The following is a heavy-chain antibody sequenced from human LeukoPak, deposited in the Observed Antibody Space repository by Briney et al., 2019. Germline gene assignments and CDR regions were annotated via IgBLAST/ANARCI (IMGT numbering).Heavy chain of an antibody. J-gene: IGHJ4*02. CDR2: IYSGGST. Sequence: GGSLRLSCAASGFTVSSNYMSWVRQAPGKGLEWVSVIYSGGSTYYADSVKGRFTISRDNAKNSLYLQTNSLRAKDTAVYYCARDYSSGFLDYWGQGTLVTVSS. V-gene: IGHV3-66*01. CDR1: GFTVSSNY. CDR3: ARDYSSGFLDY. D-gene: IGHD6-19*01.